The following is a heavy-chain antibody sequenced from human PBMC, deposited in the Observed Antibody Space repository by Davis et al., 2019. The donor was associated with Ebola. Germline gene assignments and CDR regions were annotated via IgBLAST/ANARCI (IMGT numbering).Heavy chain of an antibody. CDR2: IWYDGSNK. CDR1: GFTFSSYG. J-gene: IGHJ5*01. V-gene: IGHV3-33*01. Sequence: PGGSLRLSCAASGFTFSSYGMHWVRQAQGKGLEWVAVIWYDGSNKYYADSVKGRFTISRDNSKNTLYLQMNSLRADDTAVYYCARDPLIIGDATTDSWGQGTLVTVSS. CDR3: ARDPLIIGDATTDS. D-gene: IGHD2/OR15-2a*01.